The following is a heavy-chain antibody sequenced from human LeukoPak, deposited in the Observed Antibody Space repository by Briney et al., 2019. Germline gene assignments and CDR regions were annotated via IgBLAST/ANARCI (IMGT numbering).Heavy chain of an antibody. CDR3: AELGITMIGGV. CDR2: INSDGGST. J-gene: IGHJ6*04. V-gene: IGHV3-74*01. Sequence: GGSLRLSCAASGFTFSSHWMHWVRQAPGKGLVWVSRINSDGGSTSYTDSVKGRFTISRDNAKNSLYLQMNSLRAEDTAVYYCAELGITMIGGVWGKGTTVTISS. D-gene: IGHD3-10*02. CDR1: GFTFSSHW.